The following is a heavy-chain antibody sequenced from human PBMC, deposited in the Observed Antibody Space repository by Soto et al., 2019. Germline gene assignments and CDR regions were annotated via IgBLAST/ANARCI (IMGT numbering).Heavy chain of an antibody. V-gene: IGHV3-21*01. CDR2: IDSSSSYI. J-gene: IGHJ4*02. D-gene: IGHD1-26*01. CDR3: ARDLPIEPTVYYFDY. Sequence: EVQLVQSGGGLVKPGGSLRLSCAASGFTFRTSIMSWVRQAPGKGLEWVSSIDSSSSYIYYADSLKGRFIISRDNDDNSLYLQMHSLRAEDTAVYYCARDLPIEPTVYYFDYWGQGSLVTVSS. CDR1: GFTFRTSI.